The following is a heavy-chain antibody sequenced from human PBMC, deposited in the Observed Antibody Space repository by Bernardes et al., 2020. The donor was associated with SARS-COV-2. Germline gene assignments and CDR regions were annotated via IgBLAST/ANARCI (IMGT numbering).Heavy chain of an antibody. Sequence: SETLSLTCTVSGGSISSYYWSWIRQPPGKGLEWIGYIYYSGSTNYNPSLKSRVTISVDTSKNQFSLKLSSVTAADTAVYYCARQCGGYDFWSGYYRDAFDIWGQGTMVTVSS. J-gene: IGHJ3*02. CDR1: GGSISSYY. CDR2: IYYSGST. CDR3: ARQCGGYDFWSGYYRDAFDI. D-gene: IGHD3-3*01. V-gene: IGHV4-59*08.